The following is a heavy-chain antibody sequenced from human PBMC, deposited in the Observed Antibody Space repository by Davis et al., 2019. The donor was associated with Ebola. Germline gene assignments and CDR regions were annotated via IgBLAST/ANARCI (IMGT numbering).Heavy chain of an antibody. CDR3: ASLSLRSLGAYFDY. D-gene: IGHD3-3*01. V-gene: IGHV4-59*01. CDR1: GGSITNYY. Sequence: PSETLSLTCTVSGGSITNYYWSWVRQSPGKGLEWIGYIYYSVDTNYNPSLKSRVTMSVDTSNNQFSLMLRSVTAADTAVYYCASLSLRSLGAYFDYWGQGTLVTVSS. CDR2: IYYSVDT. J-gene: IGHJ4*02.